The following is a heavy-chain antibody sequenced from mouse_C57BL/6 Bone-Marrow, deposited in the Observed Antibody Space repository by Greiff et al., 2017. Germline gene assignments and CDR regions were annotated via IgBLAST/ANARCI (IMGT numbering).Heavy chain of an antibody. CDR2: IYPRSGST. V-gene: IGHV1-81*01. CDR1: GYTFTSYG. D-gene: IGHD1-1*01. Sequence: VQLQQSGAELARPGASVKLSCKASGYTFTSYGMRWVKQRPGQGLEWIGEIYPRSGSTYYNEKFKGKATLTADKSSSTAYMELRSLTSEDAAVYFCARPYCSSYNYWGQGTTLRVSS. J-gene: IGHJ2*01. CDR3: ARPYCSSYNY.